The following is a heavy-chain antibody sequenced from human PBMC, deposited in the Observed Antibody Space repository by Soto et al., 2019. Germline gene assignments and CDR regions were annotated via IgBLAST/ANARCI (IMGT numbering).Heavy chain of an antibody. V-gene: IGHV3-15*01. CDR3: TTDPYSSGPYEY. D-gene: IGHD6-19*01. Sequence: GGSLRLSCAASGFTFSNAWMSCLRQAPGKGLEGGGRIKSKTYGGTTDYAAPVKGRFTSSRYGSENTVYLQMNSLQAADTAAYYCTTDPYSSGPYEYWGQGTMVAVSS. CDR1: GFTFSNAW. J-gene: IGHJ4*02. CDR2: IKSKTYGGTT.